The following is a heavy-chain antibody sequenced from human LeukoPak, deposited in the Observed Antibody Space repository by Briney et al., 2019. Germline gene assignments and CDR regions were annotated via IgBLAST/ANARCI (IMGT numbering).Heavy chain of an antibody. CDR2: IYPGDSDT. Sequence: GESLKISCKGSGYSFTSYWIGWVRQMPGKGLEWMGIIYPGDSDTRYSPSFQGQVTISADKSISTAYLQWGSLKASDTAMYYCARLPYYYDSSGYSPHFDYWGQGTLVTVSS. V-gene: IGHV5-51*01. CDR3: ARLPYYYDSSGYSPHFDY. CDR1: GYSFTSYW. D-gene: IGHD3-22*01. J-gene: IGHJ4*02.